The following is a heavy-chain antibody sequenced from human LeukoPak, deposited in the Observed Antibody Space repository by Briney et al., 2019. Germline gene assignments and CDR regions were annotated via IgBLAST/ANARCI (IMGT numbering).Heavy chain of an antibody. CDR1: GYTFTSYW. D-gene: IGHD6-13*01. J-gene: IGHJ3*02. Sequence: GESLKISCKASGYTFTSYWIGWVRQMPGEGLEWMGIIYPGDSDTRYSPSVQGQVTISADKSISTAYLQLSSLKAADTAMYYWAINARLIAAPGYHAFYIWGQGTMVTHSS. CDR3: AINARLIAAPGYHAFYI. V-gene: IGHV5-51*01. CDR2: IYPGDSDT.